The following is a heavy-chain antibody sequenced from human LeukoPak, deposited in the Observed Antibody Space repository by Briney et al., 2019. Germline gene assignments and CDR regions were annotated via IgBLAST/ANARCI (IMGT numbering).Heavy chain of an antibody. D-gene: IGHD1-14*01. V-gene: IGHV3-53*01. J-gene: IGHJ4*02. Sequence: GGSLRPSCAASGFTVITNDMTWVRQAPGKGLEWVSVLYSDGNTKYADSVQGRFTISRDNSKNTLYLEMNSLSPDDAAVYYCARGVEPLAANTLAYWGQGTLVTVSS. CDR1: GFTVITND. CDR3: ARGVEPLAANTLAY. CDR2: LYSDGNT.